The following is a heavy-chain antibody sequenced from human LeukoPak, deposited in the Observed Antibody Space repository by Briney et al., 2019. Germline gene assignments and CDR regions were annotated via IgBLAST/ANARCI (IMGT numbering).Heavy chain of an antibody. J-gene: IGHJ4*02. V-gene: IGHV1-18*01. CDR3: ARDRGPYCSGGSCYSIGY. CDR2: ISAYNGNT. Sequence: ASVNVSCKSSVYTFTSYGIRWVRQAPGQGLAWMGWISAYNGNTNYAQKLQGRVTMTTDTSTSTAYMELRSLRSDDTAVYYCARDRGPYCSGGSCYSIGYWGQGTLVTVSS. CDR1: VYTFTSYG. D-gene: IGHD2-15*01.